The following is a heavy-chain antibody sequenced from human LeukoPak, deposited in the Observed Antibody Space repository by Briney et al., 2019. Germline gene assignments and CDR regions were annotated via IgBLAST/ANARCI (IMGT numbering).Heavy chain of an antibody. CDR3: AREGGYRSSTSCYVGY. Sequence: ASVKVSCKASGYTFTGYYMHWVRQAPGQGLEWMGWINPNSGGTNYAQKFQGRVTMTRDTSISTAYMELSRLRSDDTAVYYCAREGGYRSSTSCYVGYWGQGTLVTVSS. D-gene: IGHD2-2*01. V-gene: IGHV1-2*02. J-gene: IGHJ4*02. CDR2: INPNSGGT. CDR1: GYTFTGYY.